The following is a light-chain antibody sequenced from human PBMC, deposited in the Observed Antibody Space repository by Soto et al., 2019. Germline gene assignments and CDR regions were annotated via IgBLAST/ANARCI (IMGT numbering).Light chain of an antibody. CDR3: SSYTSSSTFHV. J-gene: IGLJ1*01. CDR1: SSDVGDYNY. V-gene: IGLV2-14*01. CDR2: DVS. Sequence: QSVLTQRASVSGSPGQSITLSCTGTSSDVGDYNYVSWYQQHPGKAPKLMIYDVSNRPSGVSNRFSGSKSGNTASLTISGLQAEDEADYYCSSYTSSSTFHVFGTGTKLPVL.